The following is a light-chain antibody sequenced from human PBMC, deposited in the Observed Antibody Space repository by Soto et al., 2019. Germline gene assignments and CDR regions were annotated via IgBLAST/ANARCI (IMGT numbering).Light chain of an antibody. J-gene: IGKJ5*01. Sequence: EIVITQSPATLSLSPGERATLPCRASQSIASNLAWYQQKPGQAPRLLIYGASSRASGIPDRFSGSGSGTDFTLTISRLQPEDFAVYYCQQYNKWPLITFGQGTRLEIK. CDR3: QQYNKWPLIT. CDR1: QSIASN. V-gene: IGKV3D-15*01. CDR2: GAS.